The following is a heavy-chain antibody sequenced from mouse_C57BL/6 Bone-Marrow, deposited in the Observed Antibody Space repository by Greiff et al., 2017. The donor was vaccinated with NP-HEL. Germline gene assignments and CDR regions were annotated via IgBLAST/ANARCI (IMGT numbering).Heavy chain of an antibody. J-gene: IGHJ1*03. CDR2: IYPGDGDT. CDR1: GYAFSSSW. D-gene: IGHD1-1*01. V-gene: IGHV1-82*01. CDR3: ARSDYYGSRGYFDV. Sequence: QVQLKESGPELVKPGASVKISCKASGYAFSSSWMNWVKQRPGKGLEWIGRIYPGDGDTNYNGKFKGKATLTADKSSSTAYMQLSSLTSEDSAVXFCARSDYYGSRGYFDVWGTGTTVTVSS.